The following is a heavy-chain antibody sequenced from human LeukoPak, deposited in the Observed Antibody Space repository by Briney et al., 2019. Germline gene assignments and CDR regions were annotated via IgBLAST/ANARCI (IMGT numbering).Heavy chain of an antibody. D-gene: IGHD2-2*01. J-gene: IGHJ5*02. V-gene: IGHV1-8*01. CDR3: ARGGYCSSTSCEDNWFDP. CDR2: MNPNSGNT. CDR1: GYTFTSYD. Sequence: ASVKVSCKASGYTFTSYDINWVRQATGQGLEWMGWMNPNSGNTGYAQKFQGRVTMTRNTSISTAYMELSSLRSEDTAVYYCARGGYCSSTSCEDNWFDPWGQGTLVTVSS.